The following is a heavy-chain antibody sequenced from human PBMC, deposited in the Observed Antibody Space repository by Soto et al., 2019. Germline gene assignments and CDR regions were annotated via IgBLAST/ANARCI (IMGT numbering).Heavy chain of an antibody. V-gene: IGHV1-46*01. CDR3: ARDQPIRDYGMDV. CDR2: INPSGGST. D-gene: IGHD2-21*01. CDR1: GYTFTSYY. Sequence: ASVKVSCKASGYTFTSYYMHWVRQAPGQGLEWMGIINPSGGSTSYAQKFQGRVTMTRDTSTSTVYMELNSLRSEDTAVYYCARDQPIRDYGMDVWGQGTTVTVS. J-gene: IGHJ6*02.